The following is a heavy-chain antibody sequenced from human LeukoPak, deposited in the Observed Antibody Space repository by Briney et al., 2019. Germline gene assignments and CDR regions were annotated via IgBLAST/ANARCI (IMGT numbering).Heavy chain of an antibody. CDR3: ARVTIPYYMDV. V-gene: IGHV3-21*01. CDR2: ISSSSYI. J-gene: IGHJ6*03. Sequence: GGSLRLSCAASGFTFSSYSMNWVRQAPGKGLEWVSSISSSSYIYYADSVKGRFTISRDNAKNSLYLQMNSLRAEDTAVYYCARVTIPYYMDVWGKGTTVTVSS. CDR1: GFTFSSYS. D-gene: IGHD3-9*01.